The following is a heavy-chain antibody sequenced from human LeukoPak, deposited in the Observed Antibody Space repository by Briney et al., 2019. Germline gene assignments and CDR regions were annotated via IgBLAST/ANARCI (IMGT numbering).Heavy chain of an antibody. CDR3: ANLQDKNY. V-gene: IGHV4-59*12. D-gene: IGHD5-24*01. CDR2: IYHSGST. CDR1: GGSISSYY. J-gene: IGHJ4*02. Sequence: SETLSLTCTVSGGSISSYYWSWIRQPPGKGLEWIGEIYHSGSTNYNPSLKSRVTISVDKSKNQFSLKLSSVTAADTAVYYCANLQDKNYWGQGTLVTVSS.